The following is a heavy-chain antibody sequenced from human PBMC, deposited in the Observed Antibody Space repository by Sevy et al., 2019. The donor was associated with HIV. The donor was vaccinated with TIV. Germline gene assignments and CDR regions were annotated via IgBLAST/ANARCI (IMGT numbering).Heavy chain of an antibody. CDR2: ISGSGDNT. Sequence: GGCLRLSCAASGFTFSSHAMSWVRQAPGKGLEWVSGISGSGDNTYYADSVRDRFTVSRDNSKNTWYLQMNRLRAEDTAVYYWANGVYNNGWYAPGYFDNWGQGTLVTVSS. V-gene: IGHV3-23*01. J-gene: IGHJ4*02. CDR3: ANGVYNNGWYAPGYFDN. D-gene: IGHD6-19*01. CDR1: GFTFSSHA.